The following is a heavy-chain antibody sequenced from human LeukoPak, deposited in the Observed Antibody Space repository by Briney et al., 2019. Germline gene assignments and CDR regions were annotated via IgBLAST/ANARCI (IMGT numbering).Heavy chain of an antibody. D-gene: IGHD1-14*01. CDR1: GFSLSTSGVG. V-gene: IGHV2-5*02. Sequence: FGPTLVNPTQTLTLTCTFSGFSLSTSGVGVGWIRQPPGKALEWLALIYWDDDKRYSPSLKSRLTITKDTSKNQVVLTMTNMDPVDTATYYCAHLLGHNRDDWFDPWGQGTLVTVSS. CDR2: IYWDDDK. CDR3: AHLLGHNRDDWFDP. J-gene: IGHJ5*02.